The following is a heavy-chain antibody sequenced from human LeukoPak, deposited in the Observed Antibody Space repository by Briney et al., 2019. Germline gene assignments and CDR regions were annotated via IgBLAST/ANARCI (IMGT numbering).Heavy chain of an antibody. CDR3: ARDENAYCSGGSCSYFQH. CDR2: ISSSSSYI. V-gene: IGHV3-21*01. D-gene: IGHD2-15*01. Sequence: GGSLRLSCAASGFTFDDYTMHWVRQAPGKGLEWVSSISSSSSYIYYADSVRGRFTISRDNARNSLYLQMNSLRGEDTAVYYCARDENAYCSGGSCSYFQHWGQGTLVTVSS. CDR1: GFTFDDYT. J-gene: IGHJ1*01.